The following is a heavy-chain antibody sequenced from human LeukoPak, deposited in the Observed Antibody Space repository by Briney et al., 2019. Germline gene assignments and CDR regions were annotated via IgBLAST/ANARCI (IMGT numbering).Heavy chain of an antibody. J-gene: IGHJ4*02. CDR3: ARNDRYSSSPRYYFDY. Sequence: GGSLRPSCAASGSTFSNYAMSWVRQAPGRGLEWVSTISGGGGSTYFTDSVKGRFTISRDNSKNTLHLQMNSLRAEDTALYYCARNDRYSSSPRYYFDYWGQGTLVTVSS. D-gene: IGHD6-13*01. V-gene: IGHV3-23*01. CDR1: GSTFSNYA. CDR2: ISGGGGST.